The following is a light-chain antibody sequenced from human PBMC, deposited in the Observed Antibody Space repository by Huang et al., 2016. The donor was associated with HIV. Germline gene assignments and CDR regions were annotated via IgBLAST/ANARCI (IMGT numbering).Light chain of an antibody. CDR2: AAS. V-gene: IGKV1-NL1*01. CDR3: QQYYSTPPIT. CDR1: QGISNS. Sequence: DLQMTQSPSSLSASVGDRVTITCRESQGISNSLAWYQQKPGKAPKLLLYAASRLKSGVPSRFSGSGSGTDYTLTISSLQPEDFATYYCQQYYSTPPITFGQGTRLEIK. J-gene: IGKJ5*01.